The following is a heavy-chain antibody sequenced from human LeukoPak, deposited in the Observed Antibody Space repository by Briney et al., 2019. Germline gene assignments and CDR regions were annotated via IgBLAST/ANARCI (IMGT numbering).Heavy chain of an antibody. Sequence: SETLSLTCAVYGGSFSGYYWSWIRQPPGKGLEWIGEINHSGSTNYNPSLKSRVTISVDTSKSQFSLKLSSVTAADTAVYYCARAKNRVSGFDIWGQGTMVTVSS. CDR3: ARAKNRVSGFDI. D-gene: IGHD1-14*01. V-gene: IGHV4-34*01. J-gene: IGHJ3*02. CDR1: GGSFSGYY. CDR2: INHSGST.